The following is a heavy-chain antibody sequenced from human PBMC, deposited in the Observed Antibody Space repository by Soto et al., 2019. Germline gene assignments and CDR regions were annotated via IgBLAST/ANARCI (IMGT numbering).Heavy chain of an antibody. CDR2: SSYRGGST. V-gene: IGHV3-23*01. CDR1: GFTFSSYA. CDR3: AKDRNKGSNNWFDP. Sequence: HPGGSLRLSCAASGFTFSSYAMTWVRQAPGKGLEWVSASSYRGGSTYYADSVKGRFTISRDSSENTLSLQMNSLRAEETAVYYCAKDRNKGSNNWFDPWGQGT. J-gene: IGHJ5*02.